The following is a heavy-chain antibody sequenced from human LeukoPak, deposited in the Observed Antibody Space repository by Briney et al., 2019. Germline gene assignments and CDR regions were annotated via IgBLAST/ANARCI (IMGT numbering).Heavy chain of an antibody. D-gene: IGHD2-2*01. CDR2: ISSSSSYI. Sequence: GGSLRLSCAASGFTFSSYSMNWVRQAPGKGLEWVSSISSSSSYIYYADSVKGRFTISRDNAENSLYLQMNSLRAEDTAVYYCARSDCSSTSCYVEQYAFDIWGQGTMVTVSS. CDR1: GFTFSSYS. V-gene: IGHV3-21*01. J-gene: IGHJ3*02. CDR3: ARSDCSSTSCYVEQYAFDI.